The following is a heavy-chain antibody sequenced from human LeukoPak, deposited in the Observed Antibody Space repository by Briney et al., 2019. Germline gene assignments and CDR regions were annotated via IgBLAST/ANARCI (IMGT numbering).Heavy chain of an antibody. CDR2: IIPIFGTA. D-gene: IGHD3-10*01. CDR3: ARDRRVLLWFGPVAWFDP. Sequence: GASVKVSCKASGGTFSSYAISWVRQAPGQGLEWMGGIIPIFGTANYAQKFQGRVTITADESTSTAYMELSSLRSEDTAVYYCARDRRVLLWFGPVAWFDPWGQGTLVTVSS. CDR1: GGTFSSYA. J-gene: IGHJ5*02. V-gene: IGHV1-69*13.